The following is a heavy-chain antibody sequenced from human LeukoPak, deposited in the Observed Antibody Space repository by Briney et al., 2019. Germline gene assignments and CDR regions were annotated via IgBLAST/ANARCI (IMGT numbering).Heavy chain of an antibody. CDR1: GGSISGYY. Sequence: SETLSLTCTVSGGSISGYYWTWIRQPAGKGLEWIGRIYSSGSTTHNPSLKSRVTMSVDTSKSQFSLRMSSVTAADTAVYYCARLAAAGRYYFDYWGQGTLVTVSS. D-gene: IGHD6-13*01. CDR2: IYSSGST. J-gene: IGHJ4*02. V-gene: IGHV4-4*07. CDR3: ARLAAAGRYYFDY.